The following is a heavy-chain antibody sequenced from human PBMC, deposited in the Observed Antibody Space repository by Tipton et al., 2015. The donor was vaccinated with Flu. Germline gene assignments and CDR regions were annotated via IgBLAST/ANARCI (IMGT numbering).Heavy chain of an antibody. CDR1: DDSISSSAYH. CDR3: ARDPKWDDSGDYYYYYGMDV. J-gene: IGHJ6*02. V-gene: IGHV4-31*03. Sequence: TLSLTCTVSDDSISSSAYHWSWIRQHPGKGLEWIGYIYYSGRTDYNPSLKSRATISVDTSKNQFSLSLSSVTAADTAVYYCARDPKWDDSGDYYYYYGMDVWGQGTTVTVSS. D-gene: IGHD3-22*01. CDR2: IYYSGRT.